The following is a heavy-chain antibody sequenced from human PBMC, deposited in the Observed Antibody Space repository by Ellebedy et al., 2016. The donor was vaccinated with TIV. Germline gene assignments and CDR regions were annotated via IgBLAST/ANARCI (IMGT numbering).Heavy chain of an antibody. D-gene: IGHD2-21*02. V-gene: IGHV4-34*01. CDR1: GGSFSDYY. J-gene: IGHJ6*03. CDR2: INHSGST. Sequence: SETLSLXXAVYGGSFSDYYWGWIRQPPGKGLEWIGEINHSGSTNYNPSLKSRVTMSVDTSKTQFSLALGSLTAADTALYYCARVGVPSAIGRRPYYYYYMDVWGKGTAVTVSS. CDR3: ARVGVPSAIGRRPYYYYYMDV.